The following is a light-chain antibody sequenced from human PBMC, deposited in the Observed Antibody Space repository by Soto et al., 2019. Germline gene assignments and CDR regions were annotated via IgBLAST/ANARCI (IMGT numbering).Light chain of an antibody. V-gene: IGKV3-11*01. J-gene: IGKJ5*01. CDR3: QQRSNWLSIT. CDR2: DAS. Sequence: EIVMTQSPGTVSLSPGERATLSCRASQSVSRNYLAWYQQKPGQAPRLLIYDASNRATGIPARFSGSGSGTDFTLTISSLEPEDFAVYYCQQRSNWLSITFGQGTRLEIK. CDR1: QSVSRNY.